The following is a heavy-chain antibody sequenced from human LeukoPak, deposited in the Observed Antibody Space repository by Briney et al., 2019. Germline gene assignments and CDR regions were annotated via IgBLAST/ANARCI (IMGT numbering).Heavy chain of an antibody. CDR2: ISSSGDST. J-gene: IGHJ5*02. CDR1: GLTLSSYA. Sequence: PGGSLRLFCAASGLTLSSYAVRWVRQSPGKGLEGGSGISSSGDSTYYADSVKGRFTISRDNSKKTLYLQTNSLRAEDTAVYYCARGRYSSSTSCYIDHWGQGTLVTVSS. D-gene: IGHD2-2*02. CDR3: ARGRYSSSTSCYIDH. V-gene: IGHV3-23*01.